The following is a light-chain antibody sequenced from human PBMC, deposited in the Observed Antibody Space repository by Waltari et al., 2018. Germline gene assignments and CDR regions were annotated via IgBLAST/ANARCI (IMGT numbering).Light chain of an antibody. CDR2: GAY. J-gene: IGKJ2*01. V-gene: IGKV3-15*01. CDR3: HQYNDGPPFN. Sequence: EIVMAQSPASLSVSPGERAIFSCRASQSVTTNVAWSQQKPGQPPRLLIYGAYTRATDIPARFSGSGSGTEFTLTITSPQSEDVGVYYCHQYNDGPPFNFGQGTKLEIK. CDR1: QSVTTN.